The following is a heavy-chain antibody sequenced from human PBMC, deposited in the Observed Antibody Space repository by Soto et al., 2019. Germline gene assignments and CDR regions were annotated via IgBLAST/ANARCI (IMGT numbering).Heavy chain of an antibody. D-gene: IGHD5-12*01. J-gene: IGHJ4*02. CDR2: ISPIFGTA. CDR1: GGTFDSYA. CDR3: ARSNPRLYSGNDRLCYSFDY. Sequence: SSVQVSYKESGGTFDSYAISLVRLAPGHALEWLVGISPIFGTANYALQFLVRVTITADKSTRTAYMELSRMRSEDTAVYYCARSNPRLYSGNDRLCYSFDYWGQGTHVTVSS. V-gene: IGHV1-69*06.